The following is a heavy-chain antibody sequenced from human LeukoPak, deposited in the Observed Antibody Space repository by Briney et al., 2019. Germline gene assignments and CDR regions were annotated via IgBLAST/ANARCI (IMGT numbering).Heavy chain of an antibody. Sequence: GASVKVSCKASGGAFSSYAISWVRQAPGQGLEWMGGIIPIFGTANYAQKFQGRVTITADESTSTAYMELSSLRSEDTAVYYCARGTYGDYTPWAYWGQGTLVTVSS. CDR3: ARGTYGDYTPWAY. V-gene: IGHV1-69*13. CDR2: IIPIFGTA. J-gene: IGHJ4*02. D-gene: IGHD4-17*01. CDR1: GGAFSSYA.